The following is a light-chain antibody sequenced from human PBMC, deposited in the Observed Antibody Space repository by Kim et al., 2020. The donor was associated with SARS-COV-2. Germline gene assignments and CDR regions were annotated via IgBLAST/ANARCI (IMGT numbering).Light chain of an antibody. CDR2: DAS. Sequence: DIQMTQSPSTLSASVGDRVSITCRASQSGSYWLAWYQQKPGRAPQLLIYDASSLQSGVPSRFSGSGSGTEFTLTITSLQPGDFATYYCQHYNSYPWTFGQGTKVDIK. J-gene: IGKJ1*01. CDR1: QSGSYW. CDR3: QHYNSYPWT. V-gene: IGKV1-5*01.